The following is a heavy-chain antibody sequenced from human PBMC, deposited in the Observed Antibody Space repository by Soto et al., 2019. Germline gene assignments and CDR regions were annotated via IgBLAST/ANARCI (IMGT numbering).Heavy chain of an antibody. D-gene: IGHD3-10*01. CDR3: ARGFLQTSVDY. V-gene: IGHV1-2*04. Sequence: ASVTGSCKASGYTFTGDYMHWVRQAPGQGLEWMGWINPNSGGTNYAQKFQGWVTMTRDTSISTAYMELSRLRSDDTAVYYCARGFLQTSVDYWGQGTLVTVPQ. CDR1: GYTFTGDY. J-gene: IGHJ4*02. CDR2: INPNSGGT.